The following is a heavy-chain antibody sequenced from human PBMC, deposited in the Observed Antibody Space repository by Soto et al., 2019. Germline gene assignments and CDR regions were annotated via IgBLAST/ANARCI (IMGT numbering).Heavy chain of an antibody. CDR2: INPVGGST. Sequence: ASVKVSCKASGYTFTTYYMHWVRQAPGQGLEWMGIINPVGGSTVYAQRFQGRATMTRDTSTSTVYMDLSSLRSEDTAAYYCARGGLRFFEGMDVWGQGTTVTVSS. CDR1: GYTFTTYY. D-gene: IGHD3-3*01. CDR3: ARGGLRFFEGMDV. J-gene: IGHJ6*02. V-gene: IGHV1-46*01.